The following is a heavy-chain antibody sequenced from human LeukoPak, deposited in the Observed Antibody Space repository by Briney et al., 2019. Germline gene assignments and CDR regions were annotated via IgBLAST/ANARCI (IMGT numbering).Heavy chain of an antibody. CDR2: IYYSGST. V-gene: IGHV4-39*01. CDR1: GGSISSSSSY. D-gene: IGHD1-26*01. J-gene: IGHJ4*02. Sequence: PSETLSLTCTVSGGSISSSSSYWGWIRQPPGRGLEWIGTIYYSGSTYYNPSLKSRLTISVDTSKNQFSLKMSSVTAADTAVYYCARLMSFGSFDYWGQGTLVTVSS. CDR3: ARLMSFGSFDY.